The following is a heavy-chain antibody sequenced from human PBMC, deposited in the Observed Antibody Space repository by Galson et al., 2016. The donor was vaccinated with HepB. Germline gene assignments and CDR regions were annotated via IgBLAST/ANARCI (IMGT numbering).Heavy chain of an antibody. V-gene: IGHV3-11*05. CDR2: ISSSSRYT. Sequence: SLRLSCAASGFTFSDYYMSWIRQAPGKGLEWVSYISSSSRYTNYADSVKGRFTISRDNAKNSLYLQMNSLRAEDTAVYYCARVGHYDSSGYFDAFDIWGQGTMVTVSS. CDR3: ARVGHYDSSGYFDAFDI. CDR1: GFTFSDYY. J-gene: IGHJ3*02. D-gene: IGHD3-22*01.